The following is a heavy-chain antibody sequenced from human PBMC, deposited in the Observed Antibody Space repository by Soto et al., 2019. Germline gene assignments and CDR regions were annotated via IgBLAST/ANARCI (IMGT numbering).Heavy chain of an antibody. J-gene: IGHJ4*02. Sequence: GGSLRLSCAASGFTFSSYAMSWVRQAPGRGLEWVSAISGTGGSTYYADSVKGRFTISRDNSKDTLYLQMNSLRAEDTAVYYCAREDIVVVVAAYNYWGQGTLVTVSS. CDR3: AREDIVVVVAAYNY. D-gene: IGHD2-15*01. V-gene: IGHV3-23*01. CDR2: ISGTGGST. CDR1: GFTFSSYA.